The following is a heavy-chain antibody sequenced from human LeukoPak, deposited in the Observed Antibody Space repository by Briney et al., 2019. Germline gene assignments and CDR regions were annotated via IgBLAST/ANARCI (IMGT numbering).Heavy chain of an antibody. CDR3: AKARGPYDSSGYYYDY. V-gene: IGHV3-23*01. D-gene: IGHD3-22*01. CDR1: GFTFSSYA. CDR2: ISGSGGST. Sequence: GGSLRLSCAASGFTFSSYAMSWVRQAPGKGLEWVSAISGSGGSTYYADSVKGRFIISRDNSKNTLYLQMNSLRAEDTAVYYCAKARGPYDSSGYYYDYWGQGTLVTVSS. J-gene: IGHJ4*02.